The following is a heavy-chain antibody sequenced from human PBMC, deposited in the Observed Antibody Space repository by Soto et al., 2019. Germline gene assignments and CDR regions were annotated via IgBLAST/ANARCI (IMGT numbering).Heavy chain of an antibody. D-gene: IGHD6-13*01. Sequence: EVQLVESGGGLVQPGGSLRLSCAASGFTFSSFWMHWVRQAPEKGLLWVSRINGDGSSTNYADSVKGRFTISRDNAKNTLYLHMNSLSAEDTAVYYCARTLGGSSSPYWGQGTLVTVSS. CDR2: INGDGSST. CDR1: GFTFSSFW. CDR3: ARTLGGSSSPY. J-gene: IGHJ4*02. V-gene: IGHV3-74*01.